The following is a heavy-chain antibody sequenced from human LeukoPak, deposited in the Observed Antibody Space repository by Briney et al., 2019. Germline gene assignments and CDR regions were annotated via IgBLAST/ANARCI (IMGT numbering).Heavy chain of an antibody. CDR3: ARGTTVTMLDY. D-gene: IGHD4-17*01. Sequence: PGGSLRLSCAASGFSVSSNYMSWVRQAPGKGLEWVSVIYSGGSTYYADSVKGRFTISRDSSKNTLYLQMNSLRAEDTAVYYCARGTTVTMLDYWGQGTLVTVSS. CDR1: GFSVSSNY. CDR2: IYSGGST. J-gene: IGHJ4*02. V-gene: IGHV3-53*01.